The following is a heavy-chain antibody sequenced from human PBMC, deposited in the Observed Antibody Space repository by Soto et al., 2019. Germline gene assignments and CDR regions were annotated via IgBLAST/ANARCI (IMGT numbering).Heavy chain of an antibody. V-gene: IGHV1-69*13. CDR2: IIPIFGTA. CDR3: ASTYYYGSGSDKTLFDP. J-gene: IGHJ5*02. Sequence: ASVKVSCKASGGTFSSYAISWVRQAPGQGLEWMGGIIPIFGTANYAQKFQGRVTITADESTSTAYMELSSLRSEDTAVYYCASTYYYGSGSDKTLFDPWGQGTLVTVSS. D-gene: IGHD3-10*01. CDR1: GGTFSSYA.